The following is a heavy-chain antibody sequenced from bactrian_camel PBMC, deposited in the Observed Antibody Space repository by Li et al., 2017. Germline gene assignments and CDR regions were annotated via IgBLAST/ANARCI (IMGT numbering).Heavy chain of an antibody. D-gene: IGHD7*01. Sequence: HVQLVESGGDSVQAGGSLRLSCRTSGIINNFDCMGWFRQAPGKAREAVACVYPDGTRTYYADSVKGRFTISRDNAKNTLYLQLDSLSTEDTATYYCAKGRPRLGLVAADLDRGQGTQVTVS. CDR3: AKGRPRLGLVAADLD. CDR1: GIINNFDC. J-gene: IGHJ4*01. CDR2: VYPDGTRT. V-gene: IGHV3S1*01.